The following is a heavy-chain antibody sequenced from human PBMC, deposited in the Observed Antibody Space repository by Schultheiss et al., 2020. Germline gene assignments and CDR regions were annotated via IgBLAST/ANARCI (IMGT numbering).Heavy chain of an antibody. V-gene: IGHV4-34*01. J-gene: IGHJ4*02. Sequence: SETLSLTCAVYGGSFSDHYWTWIRQSPGKGLEWIGEINHSGSTNYNPSLKSRVTISVDTSKNQFSLKLSSVTAADTAVYYCARDRYFDSWGQGALVTVSS. CDR3: ARDRYFDS. CDR2: INHSGST. CDR1: GGSFSDHY.